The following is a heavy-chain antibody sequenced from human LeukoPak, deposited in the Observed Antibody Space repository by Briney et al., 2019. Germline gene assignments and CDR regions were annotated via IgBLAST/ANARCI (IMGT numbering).Heavy chain of an antibody. J-gene: IGHJ4*02. D-gene: IGHD2-15*01. CDR3: ARGFCSGGGCYAWGVVQDY. CDR1: GFTFSSYS. CDR2: ISSSSSYI. Sequence: GGSLRLSCAASGFTFSSYSMNWVRQAPGKGLEWVSSISSSSSYIYYADSVKGRFTISRDNAKNSLYLQMNSLRAEDTAVYYCARGFCSGGGCYAWGVVQDYWGQGTLVTVSS. V-gene: IGHV3-21*01.